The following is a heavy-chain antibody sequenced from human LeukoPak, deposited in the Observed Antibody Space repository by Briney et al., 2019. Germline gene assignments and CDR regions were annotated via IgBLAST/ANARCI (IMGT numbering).Heavy chain of an antibody. J-gene: IGHJ4*02. CDR3: ARHETYCGGDCYLIDY. D-gene: IGHD2-21*01. CDR2: IYPGDSDT. V-gene: IGHV5-51*01. CDR1: GYSFTSYW. Sequence: GESLKISFKGSGYSFTSYWIGWVRQMPGKGLEWMGIIYPGDSDTRYSPSFQGQVTISADKSISTAYLQWSSLKASDTAMYYCARHETYCGGDCYLIDYWGQGTLVTVSS.